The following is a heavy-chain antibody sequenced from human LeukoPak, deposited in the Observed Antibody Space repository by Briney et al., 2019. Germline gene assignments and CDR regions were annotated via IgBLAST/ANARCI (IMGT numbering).Heavy chain of an antibody. CDR3: ARGPHSSSRPDY. CDR1: GFTFSSYS. CDR2: ISSSSSYI. Sequence: GGSLRLSCAASGFTFSSYSMNWVRQAPGKGLEWVSSISSSSSYIYYADSVKGRFTISRDNAKNSLYLQMNSLRAEDTAVYYCARGPHSSSRPDYWGQGTLVTVSS. D-gene: IGHD6-13*01. J-gene: IGHJ4*02. V-gene: IGHV3-21*01.